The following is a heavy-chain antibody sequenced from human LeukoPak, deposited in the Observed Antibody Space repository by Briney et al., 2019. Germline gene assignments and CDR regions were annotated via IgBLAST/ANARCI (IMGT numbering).Heavy chain of an antibody. CDR1: GFTFSSYS. CDR3: ARASSGWYSDFDY. D-gene: IGHD6-19*01. CDR2: ISSSTSTI. J-gene: IGHJ4*02. Sequence: GGSLRLSCAASGFTFSSYSMSWVRQAPGKGLEWVSYISSSTSTIYYADSVQGRFTISRDNAKNSLYLQMNSLRAEDTAVYYCARASSGWYSDFDYWGQGTLVTVSS. V-gene: IGHV3-48*01.